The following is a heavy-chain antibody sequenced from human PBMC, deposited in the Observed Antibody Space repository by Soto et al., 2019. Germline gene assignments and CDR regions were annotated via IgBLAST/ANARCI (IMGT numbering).Heavy chain of an antibody. D-gene: IGHD2-15*01. CDR2: IYYSGST. J-gene: IGHJ3*02. Sequence: QVQLQESGPGLVKPSETLSLTCTVSGGSISSYYWSWIRQPPGKGLEWIGYIYYSGSTNYNPSLKSLVTISVATSKNQFALKLSSVTAADTAVYYCARQGVDCSGGSCYSRPSAFDIWGQGTMVTVSS. CDR1: GGSISSYY. CDR3: ARQGVDCSGGSCYSRPSAFDI. V-gene: IGHV4-59*08.